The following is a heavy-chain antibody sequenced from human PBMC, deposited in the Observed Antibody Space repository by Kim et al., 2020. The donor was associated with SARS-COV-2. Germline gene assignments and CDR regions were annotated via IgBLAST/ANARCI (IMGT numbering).Heavy chain of an antibody. V-gene: IGHV4-34*01. CDR3: AREPAYYGSGSYYNSYDY. Sequence: KSRVTISVDTSKNQFSLKLSSVTAADTAVYYCAREPAYYGSGSYYNSYDYWGQGTLVTVSS. D-gene: IGHD3-10*01. J-gene: IGHJ4*02.